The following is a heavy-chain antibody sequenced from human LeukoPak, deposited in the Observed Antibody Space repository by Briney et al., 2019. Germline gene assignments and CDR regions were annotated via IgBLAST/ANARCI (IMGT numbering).Heavy chain of an antibody. CDR2: ISGSGGST. CDR3: ARSGIKMVRGVIIKSPYHMDV. Sequence: GGSLRLSCAASGFTFSSYGMSWVRQAPGKGLEWVSAISGSGGSTYYADTVKGRFTISRDNSKNTLYLQMNSLRAEDTAVYYCARSGIKMVRGVIIKSPYHMDVWGKGTTVTVSS. J-gene: IGHJ6*03. CDR1: GFTFSSYG. D-gene: IGHD3-10*01. V-gene: IGHV3-23*01.